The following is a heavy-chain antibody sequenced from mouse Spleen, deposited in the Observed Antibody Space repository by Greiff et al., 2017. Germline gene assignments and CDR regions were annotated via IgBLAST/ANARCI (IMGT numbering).Heavy chain of an antibody. J-gene: IGHJ4*01. CDR2: IDPENGDT. V-gene: IGHV14-4*01. CDR1: GFNIKDDY. D-gene: IGHD2-2*01. CDR3: TTKDGYDGDYYAMDY. Sequence: VQLQQSGAELVRPGASVKLSCTASGFNIKDDYMHWVKQRPEQGLEWIGWIDPENGDTEYASKFQGKATITADTSSNTAYLQLSSLTSEDTAVYYCTTKDGYDGDYYAMDYWGQGTSVTVSS.